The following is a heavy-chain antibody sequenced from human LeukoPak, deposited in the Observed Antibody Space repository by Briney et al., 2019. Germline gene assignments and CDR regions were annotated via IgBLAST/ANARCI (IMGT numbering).Heavy chain of an antibody. CDR1: GFTVPSTY. V-gene: IGHV3-66*02. Sequence: PGGSLRLSCAASGFTVPSTYMSWVRQAPGKGLQWVSVIYSGGSTFYADSVKGRFTISRDNSKNTLSLQMNSLRAEDTAVYYCARDSNYDFWGQGTLVTVSS. D-gene: IGHD6-13*01. CDR2: IYSGGST. J-gene: IGHJ4*02. CDR3: ARDSNYDF.